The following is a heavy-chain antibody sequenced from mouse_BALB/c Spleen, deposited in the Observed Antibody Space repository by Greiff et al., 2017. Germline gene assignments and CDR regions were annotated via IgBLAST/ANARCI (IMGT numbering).Heavy chain of an antibody. CDR2: INPYNDGT. V-gene: IGHV1-14*01. CDR3: ARSPYYRYDEYYFDY. Sequence: VQLQQSGPELVKPGASVKMSCKASGYTFTSYVMHWVKQKPGQGLEWIGYINPYNDGTKYNEKFKGKATLTSDTSSSTAYMELSSLTSEDSAVYYCARSPYYRYDEYYFDYWGQGTTLTVSS. J-gene: IGHJ2*01. D-gene: IGHD2-14*01. CDR1: GYTFTSYV.